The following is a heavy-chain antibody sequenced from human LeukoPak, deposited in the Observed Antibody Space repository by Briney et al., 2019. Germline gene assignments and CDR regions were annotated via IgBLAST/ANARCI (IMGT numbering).Heavy chain of an antibody. Sequence: PSETLSLTCTVSGGSISTYYWSWIRQPPGKGLEWIGYIYYSGSTNYNPSLKSRVTMSVDTSKNQFSLKLSSVTAADTAVYYCAVVGASDAFDLWGQGTMVTVSS. J-gene: IGHJ3*01. CDR3: AVVGASDAFDL. CDR2: IYYSGST. D-gene: IGHD1-26*01. V-gene: IGHV4-59*12. CDR1: GGSISTYY.